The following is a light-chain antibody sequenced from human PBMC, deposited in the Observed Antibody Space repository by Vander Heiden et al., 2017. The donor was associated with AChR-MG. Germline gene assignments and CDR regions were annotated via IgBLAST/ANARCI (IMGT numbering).Light chain of an antibody. CDR3: MQATHWPYT. V-gene: IGKV2-30*01. CDR2: KVS. Sequence: DAVLTQSPLSLPATLGQPASISCRPRPSLVYGDGNTYLNWFHQRPGQSPRRLIYKVSNRDSGVPDRFSGSGSGTEFTLRISRVEAEDVGVYYCMQATHWPYTFGQGTKLEIK. J-gene: IGKJ2*01. CDR1: PSLVYGDGNTY.